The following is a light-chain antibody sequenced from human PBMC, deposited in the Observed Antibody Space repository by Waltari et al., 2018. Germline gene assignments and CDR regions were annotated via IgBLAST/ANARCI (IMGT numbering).Light chain of an antibody. CDR1: TSDVGSYNL. CDR2: EVS. V-gene: IGLV2-23*02. CDR3: CSYAGSYTSYVV. Sequence: QSALTQPASVSGSPGQSITISCTGTTSDVGSYNLVSWYQQHPGKAPKLIIYEVSQRPSGVSIRFSGSKSGNTASLTSSGLQAEDEADYHCCSYAGSYTSYVVFGGGTKLTVL. J-gene: IGLJ2*01.